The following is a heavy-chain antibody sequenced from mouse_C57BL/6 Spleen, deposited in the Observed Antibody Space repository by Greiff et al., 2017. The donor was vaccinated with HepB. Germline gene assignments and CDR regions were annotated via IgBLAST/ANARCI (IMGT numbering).Heavy chain of an antibody. CDR1: GYTFPDYY. J-gene: IGHJ3*01. CDR3: AGYDYDGAWFAY. CDR2: INPYTGGT. V-gene: IGHV1-19*01. D-gene: IGHD2-4*01. Sequence: EVQLQQSGPVLVKPGASVKMSCKASGYTFPDYYMNWVKKSHGKSLEWIGVINPYTGGTSYNQKFKGKATLTVDKSSSTAYMELNSLTSEDSAVYYCAGYDYDGAWFAYWGQGTLVTVSA.